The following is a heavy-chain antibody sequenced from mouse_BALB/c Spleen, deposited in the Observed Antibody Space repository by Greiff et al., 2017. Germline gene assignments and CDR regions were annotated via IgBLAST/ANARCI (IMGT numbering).Heavy chain of an antibody. CDR2: ISSGGST. CDR3: ARLRYFDY. CDR1: GFTFSSYA. J-gene: IGHJ2*01. Sequence: DVMLVESGGGLVKPGGSLKLSCAASGFTFSSYAMSWVRQTPEKRLEWVASISSGGSTYYPDSVKGRFTISRDNARNILYLQMSSLRSEDTAMYYCARLRYFDYWGQGTTLTVSS. D-gene: IGHD1-1*01. V-gene: IGHV5-6-5*01.